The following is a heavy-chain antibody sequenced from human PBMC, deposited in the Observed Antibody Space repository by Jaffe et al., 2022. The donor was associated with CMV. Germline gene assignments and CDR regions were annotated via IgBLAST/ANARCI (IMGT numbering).Heavy chain of an antibody. V-gene: IGHV3-74*01. CDR3: ARDLYGVDY. Sequence: EVHLVESGGGLVQPGGSLRLSCAASGFTFSSHWMQWVRQIPGKGLVWVSQVNNDGSSTLYADSVKGRFTISRDNAKNTLYLQMNSLRVEDTAVYYCARDLYGVDYWGQGILVTVSS. CDR1: GFTFSSHW. CDR2: VNNDGSST. J-gene: IGHJ4*02. D-gene: IGHD3-10*02.